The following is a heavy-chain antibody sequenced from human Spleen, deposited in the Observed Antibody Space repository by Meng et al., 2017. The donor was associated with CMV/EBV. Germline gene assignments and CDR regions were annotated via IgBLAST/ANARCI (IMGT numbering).Heavy chain of an antibody. V-gene: IGHV3-23*01. D-gene: IGHD6-6*01. CDR2: VSRSGGGT. CDR3: AKVRIAALGMDV. J-gene: IGHJ6*02. Sequence: GESLKISCAASGFTFSSYGMHWVRQAGKGLEWVSTVSRSGGGTDYADSVKGRFTVSRDNSKNTLFLQINSLRAEDTAVYYCAKVRIAALGMDVWGQGTTVTVSS. CDR1: GFTFSSYG.